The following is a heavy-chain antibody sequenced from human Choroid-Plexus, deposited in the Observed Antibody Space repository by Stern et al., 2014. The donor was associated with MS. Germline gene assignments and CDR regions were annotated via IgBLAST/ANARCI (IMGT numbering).Heavy chain of an antibody. D-gene: IGHD1-26*01. J-gene: IGHJ4*02. Sequence: QLVQSGAEVKKPGSSVKVSCKASGDTFSSYAINWVRQVPGQGLEWMGGITPVFGTTNYAQKFQGRVTITADKSTNTAYMELMTLRSEDTAVYYCARGGGLVGYFDYWGQGTLVSVSS. V-gene: IGHV1-69*06. CDR1: GDTFSSYA. CDR3: ARGGGLVGYFDY. CDR2: ITPVFGTT.